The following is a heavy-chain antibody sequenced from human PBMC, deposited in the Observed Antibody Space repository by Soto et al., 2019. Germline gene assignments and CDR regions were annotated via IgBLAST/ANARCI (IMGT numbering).Heavy chain of an antibody. J-gene: IGHJ4*02. Sequence: PGGSLRLSCASSGFPFISYAMTWVRQAPGKGLEWVSSISGSGISTYYADSVKGRFTISRDNSKNTLYLQMNSLRAEDAAVYYCAKSAGSNAYYPNDYWGQGALVTVSS. V-gene: IGHV3-23*01. CDR1: GFPFISYA. D-gene: IGHD3-16*01. CDR2: ISGSGIST. CDR3: AKSAGSNAYYPNDY.